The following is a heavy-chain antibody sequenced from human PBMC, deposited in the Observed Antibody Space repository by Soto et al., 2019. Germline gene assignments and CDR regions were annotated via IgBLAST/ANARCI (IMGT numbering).Heavy chain of an antibody. CDR2: MNPNSGNT. CDR1: GYTFTSYD. J-gene: IGHJ6*02. CDR3: ARVVAGGLLRVTYYYYGMDV. D-gene: IGHD1-26*01. V-gene: IGHV1-8*01. Sequence: QVQLVQSGAEVKKPGASVKVSCKASGYTFTSYDINWVRQATGQGLEWMGCMNPNSGNTGYAQKFQGRVTMTRNTSISTAYMELSSLRSEDTAVYYCARVVAGGLLRVTYYYYGMDVWGQGTTVTVSS.